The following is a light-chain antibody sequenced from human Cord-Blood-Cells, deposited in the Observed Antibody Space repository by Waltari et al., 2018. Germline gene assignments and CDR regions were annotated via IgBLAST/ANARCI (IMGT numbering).Light chain of an antibody. Sequence: QSALTQPTSVSGSPGQSITISCTGTSSDVGSYNLVSWYPQHPGKAPKLIIYAGSKRPSVVSNRFAVSKSVNAASLTISGLQAEDEADYYCCSYAGSSTYVFGTGTKVTVL. CDR1: SSDVGSYNL. V-gene: IGLV2-23*01. CDR2: AGS. CDR3: CSYAGSSTYV. J-gene: IGLJ1*01.